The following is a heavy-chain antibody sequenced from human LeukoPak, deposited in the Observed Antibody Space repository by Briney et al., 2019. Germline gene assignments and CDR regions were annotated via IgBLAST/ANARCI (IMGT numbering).Heavy chain of an antibody. CDR1: GGSISSTSYY. CDR3: ARDPDFWSGYYNFDY. V-gene: IGHV4-39*07. D-gene: IGHD3-3*01. Sequence: SETLSLTCTVSGGSISSTSYYWGWIRQPPGRGLEWIGSISYSGTTYYNPSLKSRVTISVDTSKNQFSLKLNSVTAADTAVYYCARDPDFWSGYYNFDYWGQGTLVTVSS. CDR2: ISYSGTT. J-gene: IGHJ4*02.